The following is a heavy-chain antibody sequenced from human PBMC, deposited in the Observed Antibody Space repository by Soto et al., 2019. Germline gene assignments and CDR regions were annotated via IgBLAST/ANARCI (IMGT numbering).Heavy chain of an antibody. D-gene: IGHD5-12*01. J-gene: IGHJ3*01. CDR3: TKEKSVMNSGYDAFDL. CDR2: IKSGGSFT. Sequence: EAKLEESGGGLIDPGGSLRLSCAASGVSVSAFEMNWVRQAPGQGPEWVADIKSGGSFTLYAASVKGRFNISRDDADNSLYRQMNRLRAEDTALYYCTKEKSVMNSGYDAFDLLGRGTMVTVSS. V-gene: IGHV3-48*03. CDR1: GVSVSAFE.